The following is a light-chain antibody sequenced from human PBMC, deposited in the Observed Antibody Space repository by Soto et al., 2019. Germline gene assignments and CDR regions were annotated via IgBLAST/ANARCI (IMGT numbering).Light chain of an antibody. J-gene: IGKJ1*01. CDR1: QSLYSN. V-gene: IGKV3-15*01. Sequence: DIVMTQSPDTLSVSPGERATLSCRASQSLYSNLAWYQQKPGQAPRLLIYGASTRATGIPARFSGSGSGTEYTLTISSLQSEDFAIYYCQQYSDWPTTFGQGTKVEIK. CDR3: QQYSDWPTT. CDR2: GAS.